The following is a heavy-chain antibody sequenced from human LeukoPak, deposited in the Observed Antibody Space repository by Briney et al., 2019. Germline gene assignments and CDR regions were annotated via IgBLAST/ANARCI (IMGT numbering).Heavy chain of an antibody. CDR1: GFTFSSYS. CDR3: AKDGEWFENFDY. D-gene: IGHD3-10*01. J-gene: IGHJ4*02. CDR2: ISSSSTYI. V-gene: IGHV3-21*01. Sequence: AGGSLRLSCAASGFTFSSYSMNWVRQSPGKGLEWVSSISSSSTYIYYADSVKGRFTISRDNAKNSLSLQMNSLRAEDTAIYYCAKDGEWFENFDYWGQGTLVTVSS.